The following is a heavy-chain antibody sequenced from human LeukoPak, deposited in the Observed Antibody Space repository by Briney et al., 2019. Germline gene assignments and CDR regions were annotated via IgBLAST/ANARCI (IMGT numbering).Heavy chain of an antibody. D-gene: IGHD2-21*02. CDR3: AKDLPTKCRGDCPSDY. V-gene: IGHV3-21*01. CDR2: ISASSTYI. Sequence: GGSLRLSCAASGFTFSGFTLNWVRQAPGKGLEWVSSISASSTYIYYADSVMGRFTISRDNAKNSIFLLLDTLRVEDTAVYYCAKDLPTKCRGDCPSDYWGQGTLVTVSS. J-gene: IGHJ4*02. CDR1: GFTFSGFT.